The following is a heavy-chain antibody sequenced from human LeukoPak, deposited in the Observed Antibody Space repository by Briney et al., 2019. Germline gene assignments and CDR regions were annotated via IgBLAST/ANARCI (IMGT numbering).Heavy chain of an antibody. Sequence: GGSLRLSCAASGFTFSSYGMHWVRQAPGKGLEWVAVISYDGSNKYYADSVKGRFTISRDNSKNTLYLQTNSLRAEDTAVYYCALSSSWYGGFFDYWGQGTLVTVSS. CDR2: ISYDGSNK. V-gene: IGHV3-30*03. J-gene: IGHJ4*02. CDR3: ALSSSWYGGFFDY. D-gene: IGHD6-13*01. CDR1: GFTFSSYG.